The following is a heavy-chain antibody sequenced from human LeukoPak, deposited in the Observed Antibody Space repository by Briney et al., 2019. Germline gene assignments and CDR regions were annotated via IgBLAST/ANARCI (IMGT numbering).Heavy chain of an antibody. CDR1: GGSISSYY. V-gene: IGHV4-4*07. D-gene: IGHD3-22*01. Sequence: MPSETLSLTCTVSGGSISSYYWSWIRQPAGKGLEWIGRIYTSGSTNYNPSLKSRVTMSVDTSKNQFSLKLSSVTAADTAVYYCAREFRDYDSSGYVRAIYYYYMDVWGKGTTVTVSS. CDR2: IYTSGST. J-gene: IGHJ6*03. CDR3: AREFRDYDSSGYVRAIYYYYMDV.